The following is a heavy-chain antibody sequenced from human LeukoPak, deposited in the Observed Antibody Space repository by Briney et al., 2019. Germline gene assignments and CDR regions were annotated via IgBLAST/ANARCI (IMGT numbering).Heavy chain of an antibody. CDR2: ISGGTT. CDR1: GFTFGDYL. J-gene: IGHJ4*02. CDR3: SRGSGWLSVY. Sequence: GGSLRLSCTASGFTFGDYLMSWFRQAPGKGLEWIGFISGGTTEYAAPVKGRFTISRDDSTSIAYLQMNSLTTEDTAVYYCSRGSGWLSVYWGQGTLVTVSS. V-gene: IGHV3-49*03. D-gene: IGHD6-19*01.